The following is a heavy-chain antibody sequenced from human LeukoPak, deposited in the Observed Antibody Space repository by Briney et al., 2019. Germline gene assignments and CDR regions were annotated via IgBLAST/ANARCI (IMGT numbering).Heavy chain of an antibody. CDR3: AKDRLAGGSGSISHC. J-gene: IGHJ4*02. CDR1: GFTLSSYD. CDR2: VSNDGSDK. V-gene: IGHV3-30*18. Sequence: GGSLRLSCAASGFTLSSYDMHWVRQAPGKGLEWVAVVSNDGSDKYYADSVKGRFTISRDNSKNTLYLQMNSLRAEDTAVYYCAKDRLAGGSGSISHCWGQGTLVTVSS. D-gene: IGHD3-10*01.